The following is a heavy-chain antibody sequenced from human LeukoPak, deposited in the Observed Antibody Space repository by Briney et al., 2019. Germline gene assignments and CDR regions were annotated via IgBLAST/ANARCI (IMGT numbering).Heavy chain of an antibody. J-gene: IGHJ5*02. D-gene: IGHD6-19*01. CDR2: IYYSGST. V-gene: IGHV4-31*03. CDR3: VRHAEYTSGWYDS. CDR1: GGSISSGGYY. Sequence: PSQTLSLTCTVSGGSISSGGYYWSWIRQHPGKGLEWIGYIYYSGSTYYNPSLKSRVTISVDTSKNQFSLNLSSVTASDTAVYYCVRHAEYTSGWYDSWGQGTLVTVSS.